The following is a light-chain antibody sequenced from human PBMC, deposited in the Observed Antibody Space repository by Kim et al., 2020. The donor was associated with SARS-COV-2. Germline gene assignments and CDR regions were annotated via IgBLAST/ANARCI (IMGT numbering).Light chain of an antibody. Sequence: SYELTQPPSVSVSPGQTAYITCSGDKLGDKYACWYQQRPGQSPVLVIHEDSQRPSGIPERFSGSKSGDIATLTIGGAQAMDEADYYCQAWDGTTVIFGGGTQLTVL. V-gene: IGLV3-1*01. CDR3: QAWDGTTVI. J-gene: IGLJ2*01. CDR1: KLGDKY. CDR2: EDS.